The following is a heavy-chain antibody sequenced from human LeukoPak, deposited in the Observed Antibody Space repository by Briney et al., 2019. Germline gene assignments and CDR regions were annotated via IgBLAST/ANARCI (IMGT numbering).Heavy chain of an antibody. D-gene: IGHD6-13*01. CDR3: ARATSYSSSWYVVDY. CDR1: GFTFSSYA. CDR2: ISGSGGST. J-gene: IGHJ4*02. Sequence: PGGSLRLSCAASGFTFSSYAMSWVRQAPGKGLEWVSAISGSGGSTYYADSVKGRFTISRDNAKNSLYLQMNSLRAEDTAVYYCARATSYSSSWYVVDYWGQGTLVTVSS. V-gene: IGHV3-23*01.